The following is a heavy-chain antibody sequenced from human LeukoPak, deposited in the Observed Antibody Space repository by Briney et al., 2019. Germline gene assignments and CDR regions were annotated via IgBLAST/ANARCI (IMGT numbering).Heavy chain of an antibody. CDR3: ARQLAY. V-gene: IGHV4-61*01. CDR1: GGSVTSGTYD. Sequence: PSETLSLTCTVSGGSVTSGTYDRNWIRQPPGKALEWIGRIYSSGDTNYNASLKSRLSISLDTSKNQFSLNLHSVTAADTAVYYCARQLAYWGQGTLVTVSS. CDR2: IYSSGDT. J-gene: IGHJ4*02.